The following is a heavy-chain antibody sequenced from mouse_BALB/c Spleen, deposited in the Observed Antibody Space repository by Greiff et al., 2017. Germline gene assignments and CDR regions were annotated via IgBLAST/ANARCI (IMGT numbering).Heavy chain of an antibody. Sequence: VMLVESGPGLVAPSQSLSITCTVSGFSLTSYGVHWVRQPPGKGLEWLGVIWAGGSTNYNSALMSRLSISKDNSKSQVFLKMNSLQTDDTAMYYCAREPPPPAYYGNPFAYWGQGTLVTVSA. CDR2: IWAGGST. CDR3: AREPPPPAYYGNPFAY. CDR1: GFSLTSYG. V-gene: IGHV2-9*02. J-gene: IGHJ3*01. D-gene: IGHD2-10*01.